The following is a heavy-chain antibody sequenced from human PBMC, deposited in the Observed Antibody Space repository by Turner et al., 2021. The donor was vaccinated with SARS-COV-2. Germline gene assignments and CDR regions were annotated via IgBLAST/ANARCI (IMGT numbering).Heavy chain of an antibody. J-gene: IGHJ6*02. V-gene: IGHV1-24*01. D-gene: IGHD3-3*01. CDR2: FGPADVET. CDR1: GYTLTELS. CDR3: ATTNAIFGVVTNYSYYYGMDV. Sequence: QVQLVQSGAEVKRPGASVKVSCKVSGYTLTELSMHWVRQAPGKGLEWMGGFGPADVETIYAQKFQGRVTMTEDTSTDTDYMELSSLRSEDTAVYYCATTNAIFGVVTNYSYYYGMDVWGQGTTVTVSS.